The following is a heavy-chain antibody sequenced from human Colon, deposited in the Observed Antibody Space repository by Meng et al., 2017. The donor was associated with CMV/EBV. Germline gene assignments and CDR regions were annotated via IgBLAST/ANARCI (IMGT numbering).Heavy chain of an antibody. V-gene: IGHV3-30*02. CDR3: AKESDDFWSGHNERGWDY. CDR1: GFIFSNYG. CDR2: IRYDGSNP. Sequence: GGPLRLSCAASGFIFSNYGMHWVRQAPGKGLEWVAFIRYDGSNPYYADSVKGRFTVSRDNSKNTLYLQINSLSSEDTAVYYCAKESDDFWSGHNERGWDYWGQGTLVTVSS. D-gene: IGHD3-3*01. J-gene: IGHJ4*02.